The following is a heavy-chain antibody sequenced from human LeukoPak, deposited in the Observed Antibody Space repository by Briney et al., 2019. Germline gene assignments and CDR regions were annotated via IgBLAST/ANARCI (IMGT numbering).Heavy chain of an antibody. CDR3: ARHLSRLGYCSSTSCSPAFDI. Sequence: PSETLSLTCTVSGGSISSSSYYWGWIRQPPGKGLEWIGSIYYSGSTYYNPSLKSRVTISVDTSKNQFSLKLSSVTAADTAVYYCARHLSRLGYCSSTSCSPAFDIWGQGTMVTVSS. CDR1: GGSISSSSYY. D-gene: IGHD2-2*01. J-gene: IGHJ3*02. CDR2: IYYSGST. V-gene: IGHV4-39*01.